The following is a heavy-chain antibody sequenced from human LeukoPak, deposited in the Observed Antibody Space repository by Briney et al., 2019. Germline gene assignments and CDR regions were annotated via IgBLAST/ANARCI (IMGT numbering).Heavy chain of an antibody. J-gene: IGHJ4*02. CDR2: ISGSGGST. Sequence: PGGSLRLSCAASGFTFSTYAMSWVRQAPGKGLEWVPAISGSGGSTYYADSVKGRFTISRDNAKNTLYVQMNSLRAEDTAVYYCAKPGMTMIAEYFDFWGQGTLVTVSS. CDR1: GFTFSTYA. V-gene: IGHV3-23*01. D-gene: IGHD3-22*01. CDR3: AKPGMTMIAEYFDF.